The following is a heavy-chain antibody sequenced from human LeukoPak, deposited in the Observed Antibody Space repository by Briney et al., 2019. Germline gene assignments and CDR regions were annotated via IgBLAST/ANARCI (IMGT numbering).Heavy chain of an antibody. CDR3: ARENYDYVWGSFPFDY. Sequence: AGSLRLYGAASGFTFSSYSMNWVRQAPGKGLEWVSYISSSSSTLYYAVSVKGRFTISRENAKNSLYLQVNSLRDEDTAVYYCARENYDYVWGSFPFDYWGQRTLVTVSS. CDR2: ISSSSSTL. CDR1: GFTFSSYS. D-gene: IGHD3-16*01. J-gene: IGHJ4*02. V-gene: IGHV3-48*02.